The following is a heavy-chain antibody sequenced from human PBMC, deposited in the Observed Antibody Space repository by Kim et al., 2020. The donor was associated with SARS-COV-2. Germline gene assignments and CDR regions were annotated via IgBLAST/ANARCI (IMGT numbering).Heavy chain of an antibody. CDR2: INPNSGGT. V-gene: IGHV1-2*06. D-gene: IGHD6-19*01. Sequence: ASVKVSCKASGYTFTGYYMHWVRQAPGQGLEWMGRINPNSGGTNYAQKFQGRVTMTRDTSISTAYMELSRLRSDDTAVYYCARNVPSGIAVAGTAGYWGQGTLVTVSS. CDR3: ARNVPSGIAVAGTAGY. CDR1: GYTFTGYY. J-gene: IGHJ4*02.